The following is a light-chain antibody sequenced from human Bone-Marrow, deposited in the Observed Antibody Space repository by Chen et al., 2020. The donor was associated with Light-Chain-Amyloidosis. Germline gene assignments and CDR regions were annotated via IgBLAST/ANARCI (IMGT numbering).Light chain of an antibody. CDR1: QTISSNY. CDR2: GSS. Sequence: EIVLTQSPGTLSLSPGQRANLSCRASQTISSNYLTWYQQKFGQAPRLLIYGSSSRATGLPDRFTGSGSGTDFTLTINRLEPEDFAMYYCQQYGTSPLTFGGGTKVEIK. V-gene: IGKV3-20*01. J-gene: IGKJ4*01. CDR3: QQYGTSPLT.